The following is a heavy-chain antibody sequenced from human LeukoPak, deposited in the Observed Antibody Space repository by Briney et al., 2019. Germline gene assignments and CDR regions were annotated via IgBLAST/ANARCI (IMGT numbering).Heavy chain of an antibody. CDR2: IYPGDSDT. J-gene: IGHJ2*01. D-gene: IGHD2-15*01. Sequence: GESLKISCKGSGYSFTSYWIGWVRQMPGKGLEWMGIIYPGDSDTRYSPSFQGQVTISADKSISTAYLQWSSLKASDTAMYYCARRLLGYCSGGSCQYWYFDLWGRGTLVTVSS. CDR3: ARRLLGYCSGGSCQYWYFDL. CDR1: GYSFTSYW. V-gene: IGHV5-51*01.